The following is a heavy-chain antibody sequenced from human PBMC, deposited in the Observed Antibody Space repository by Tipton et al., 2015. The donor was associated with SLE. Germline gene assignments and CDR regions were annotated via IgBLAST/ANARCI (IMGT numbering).Heavy chain of an antibody. V-gene: IGHV4-34*01. CDR3: ARDPLWFGELSPNWFDP. J-gene: IGHJ5*02. Sequence: TLSLTCAVYGGSFSGYYWGWIRQPPGKGLEWIGSIYYSGSTYYNPSLKSRVTISVDTSKNQFSLKLSSVTAADTAVYYCARDPLWFGELSPNWFDPWGQGTLVTVSS. CDR2: IYYSGST. CDR1: GGSFSGYY. D-gene: IGHD3-10*01.